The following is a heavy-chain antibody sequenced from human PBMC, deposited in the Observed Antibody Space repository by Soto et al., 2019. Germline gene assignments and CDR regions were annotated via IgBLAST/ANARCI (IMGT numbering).Heavy chain of an antibody. CDR1: GVTFGNYG. CDR3: AKGFIVVVTVLRPDDAFEV. Sequence: DVQLLESGGGLVQPGWSLSLSCATSGVTFGNYGMNWVRQAPGKGLEWVSGISGGGGNTYYADSVKGRFTNSRDPSKNTVFLEMNSLRAEDTAVYYCAKGFIVVVTVLRPDDAFEVWGQGTLVTVSS. V-gene: IGHV3-23*01. J-gene: IGHJ3*01. D-gene: IGHD2-21*02. CDR2: ISGGGGNT.